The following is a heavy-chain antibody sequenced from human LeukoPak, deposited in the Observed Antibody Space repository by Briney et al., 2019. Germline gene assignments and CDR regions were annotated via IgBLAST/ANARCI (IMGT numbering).Heavy chain of an antibody. CDR1: GYTFPNSG. D-gene: IGHD4/OR15-4a*01. CDR3: AKLKYGANVCDY. V-gene: IGHV1-18*01. CDR2: ISVYNGNT. Sequence: GASVKVSCKASGYTFPNSGLSWVRQAPGQGLEWMGWISVYNGNTNYAEKFQGRVTMTTDISTSTAHLELRSLRSDDTAVYYCAKLKYGANVCDYWGQGTLVTVSS. J-gene: IGHJ4*02.